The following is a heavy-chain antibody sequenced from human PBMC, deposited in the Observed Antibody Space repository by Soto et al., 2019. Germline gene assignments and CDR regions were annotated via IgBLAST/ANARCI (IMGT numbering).Heavy chain of an antibody. D-gene: IGHD2-15*01. CDR1: GGTFSSYA. V-gene: IGHV1-69*13. CDR3: AREFPDCSGGSCYLGENYYYGMDV. CDR2: IIPIFGTA. J-gene: IGHJ6*02. Sequence: SVKVSCKASGGTFSSYAISWVRQAPGQGLEWMGGIIPIFGTANYAQKFQGRVTITADESTSTAYMELSSLRSEDTAVYYCAREFPDCSGGSCYLGENYYYGMDVWGQGTTVTVSS.